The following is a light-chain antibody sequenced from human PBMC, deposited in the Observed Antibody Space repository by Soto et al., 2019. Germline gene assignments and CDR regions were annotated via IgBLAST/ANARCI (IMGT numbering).Light chain of an antibody. J-gene: IGKJ1*01. CDR2: AAS. Sequence: DIQMTQSPSSLSASVGDRVTITCLASQDISNYLAWYQQKPEKVPKLLIYAASSLPSGVPSRFSGSGSGTEFTLTISSLQSEDFAVYYCQQYNNWPMWTFGQGTKVDIK. CDR3: QQYNNWPMWT. CDR1: QDISNY. V-gene: IGKV1-16*01.